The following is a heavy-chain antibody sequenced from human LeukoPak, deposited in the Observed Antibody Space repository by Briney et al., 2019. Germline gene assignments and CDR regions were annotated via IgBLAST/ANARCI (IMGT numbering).Heavy chain of an antibody. J-gene: IGHJ4*02. CDR1: GGSFRGYY. CDR2: INHSGST. Sequence: SETLSLTCAVYGGSFRGYYWSWIRQPPGKGLEWIGEINHSGSTNYNPSLKSRVTISVDTSKNQFSLKLSSVTAADTAVYYCARGLYCSSTSCSTLYYFDYWGQGTLVTVSS. D-gene: IGHD2-2*01. CDR3: ARGLYCSSTSCSTLYYFDY. V-gene: IGHV4-34*01.